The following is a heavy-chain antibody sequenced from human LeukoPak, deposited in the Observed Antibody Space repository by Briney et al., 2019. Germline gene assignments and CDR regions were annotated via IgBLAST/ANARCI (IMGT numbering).Heavy chain of an antibody. CDR1: GFRFSSYA. V-gene: IGHV3-23*01. CDR2: ISGSGGST. D-gene: IGHD4-17*01. J-gene: IGHJ1*01. Sequence: GGSLRLSCAASGFRFSSYAMSWVRQAPGKGLEWVSVISGSGGSTYYADSVKGRFTVSRDNSKNTVYLQMNSLRAEDTAVYYCAKEIYGDSTGARFQHWGLGTLLTVSS. CDR3: AKEIYGDSTGARFQH.